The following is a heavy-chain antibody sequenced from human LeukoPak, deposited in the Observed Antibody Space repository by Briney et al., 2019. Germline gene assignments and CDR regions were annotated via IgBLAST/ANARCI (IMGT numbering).Heavy chain of an antibody. CDR1: GGSFSGYY. Sequence: PSETLSLTCAVCGGSFSGYYWSWIRQPPGKGLEWIGEINHSGSTNYNPSLKSRVTISVDTSKNQFSLKLSSVTAADTAVYYCARGVRTMVRGGYFDYWGQGTLVTVSS. CDR3: ARGVRTMVRGGYFDY. D-gene: IGHD3-10*01. J-gene: IGHJ4*02. CDR2: INHSGST. V-gene: IGHV4-34*01.